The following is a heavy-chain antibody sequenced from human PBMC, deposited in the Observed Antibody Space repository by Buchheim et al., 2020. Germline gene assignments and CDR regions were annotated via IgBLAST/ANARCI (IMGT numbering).Heavy chain of an antibody. Sequence: QVQLVESGGGLVKPGGSLRLSCAASGFTFSDYYMSWIRQAPGKGLEWVSYISSSSSYTNYADSVKGRFTISRDNAKNSLYLQMNSLRAEDTAVYYCARAPQDYYDSSGYPYYYYGMDVWGQGTT. CDR2: ISSSSSYT. CDR3: ARAPQDYYDSSGYPYYYYGMDV. D-gene: IGHD3-22*01. CDR1: GFTFSDYY. V-gene: IGHV3-11*06. J-gene: IGHJ6*02.